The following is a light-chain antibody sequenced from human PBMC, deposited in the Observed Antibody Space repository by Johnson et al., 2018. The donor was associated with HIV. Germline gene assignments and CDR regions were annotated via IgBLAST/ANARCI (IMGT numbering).Light chain of an antibody. CDR2: DNN. V-gene: IGLV1-51*01. CDR3: GIWDSSLSEV. J-gene: IGLJ1*01. Sequence: QSVLTQPPSVSAAPGQKVTISCSGSSSNIGNNYVSWYQQLPGTAPKLLIYDNNKRPSGIPDRFSGSKSGTSATLGITGLQTGEEADYYCGIWDSSLSEVFGTGTKVTVL. CDR1: SSNIGNNY.